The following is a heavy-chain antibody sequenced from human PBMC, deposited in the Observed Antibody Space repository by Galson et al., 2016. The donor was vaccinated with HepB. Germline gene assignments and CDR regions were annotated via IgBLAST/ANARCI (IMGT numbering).Heavy chain of an antibody. J-gene: IGHJ6*02. CDR1: GFSFSNYA. D-gene: IGHD2-15*01. Sequence: SLRLSCAASGFSFSNYAMSWVRQAPGKGLEWVSGISDSGGNTYFADSVKGRFTISRDNGKKSLYLQMNSLRAEDTAVYYCARFGGSLGMDVWGQGTTVTVSS. CDR3: ARFGGSLGMDV. CDR2: ISDSGGNT. V-gene: IGHV3-23*01.